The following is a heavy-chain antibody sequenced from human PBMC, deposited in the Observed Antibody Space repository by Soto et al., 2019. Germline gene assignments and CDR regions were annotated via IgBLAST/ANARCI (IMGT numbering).Heavy chain of an antibody. V-gene: IGHV1-69*01. D-gene: IGHD6-13*01. CDR2: IIPIFGTA. Sequence: QVQLVQSGAEVKKPGSSVKVSCKASGGSFSNYAVTWVRQAPGQGLEWMGGIIPIFGTANYAQKFQGKVTITADESTSTAYMELTGLRSDDTAVYYCARRFEGESSSWSWFDPWGQGTLVIVSS. J-gene: IGHJ5*02. CDR1: GGSFSNYA. CDR3: ARRFEGESSSWSWFDP.